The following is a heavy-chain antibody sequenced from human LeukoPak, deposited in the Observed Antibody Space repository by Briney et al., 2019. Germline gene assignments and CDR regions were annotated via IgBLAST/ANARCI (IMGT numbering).Heavy chain of an antibody. CDR1: GFTFSSYS. D-gene: IGHD6-25*01. V-gene: IGHV3-21*01. CDR2: ISSSSSYI. Sequence: GGSLRLSCAASGFTFSSYSMNWVRQAPGKGLEWVSSISSSSSYIYYADSVRGRFTISRDNAKNSLYLRMNSLRAVDTAVYYCAHSLYGSAATGYWGQGTLVTVSS. CDR3: AHSLYGSAATGY. J-gene: IGHJ4*02.